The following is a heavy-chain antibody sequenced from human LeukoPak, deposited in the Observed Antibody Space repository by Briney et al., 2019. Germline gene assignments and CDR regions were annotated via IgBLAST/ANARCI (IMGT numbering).Heavy chain of an antibody. CDR1: GGSFSGYS. V-gene: IGHV4-34*01. CDR2: ISHSGST. CDR3: AREGLGDSSGYYSYWFDP. D-gene: IGHD3-22*01. Sequence: AETLSLTCAVYGGSFSGYSWSWIRQPPGKGLEWIGEISHSGSTNCNPSLKSRVTMSVDTSKNQFSLKLNSVTAADTAMYYCAREGLGDSSGYYSYWFDPWGQGTLVTVSS. J-gene: IGHJ5*02.